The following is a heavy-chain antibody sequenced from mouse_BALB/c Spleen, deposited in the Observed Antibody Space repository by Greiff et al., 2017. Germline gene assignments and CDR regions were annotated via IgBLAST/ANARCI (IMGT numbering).Heavy chain of an antibody. Sequence: QVQLQQSGPELVKPGASVKISCKASGYAFSSSWMNWVKQRPGQGLEWIGRIYPGDGDTNYNGKFKGKATLTADKSSSTAYMQLSSLTSVDSAVYFCARYGYDGTYWGQGTLVTVSA. J-gene: IGHJ3*01. CDR1: GYAFSSSW. D-gene: IGHD2-2*01. V-gene: IGHV1-82*01. CDR2: IYPGDGDT. CDR3: ARYGYDGTY.